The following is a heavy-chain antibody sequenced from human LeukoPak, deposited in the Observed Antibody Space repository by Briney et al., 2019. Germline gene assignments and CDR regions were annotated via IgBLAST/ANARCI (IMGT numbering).Heavy chain of an antibody. CDR3: ARDMGTTVYSSSWHSDY. J-gene: IGHJ4*02. D-gene: IGHD6-13*01. CDR2: INPNSGGT. CDR1: GYTFTGYY. Sequence: ASVKVSCKASGYTFTGYYMHWVRQAPGQGLEWMGWINPNSGGTNYAQKFQGRVTMTRDTSISTAYMELSRLRSDDTAVYYCARDMGTTVYSSSWHSDYWGQGTLVTVSS. V-gene: IGHV1-2*02.